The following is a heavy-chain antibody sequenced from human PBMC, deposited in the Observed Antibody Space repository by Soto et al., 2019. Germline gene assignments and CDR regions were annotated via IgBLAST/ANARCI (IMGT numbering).Heavy chain of an antibody. J-gene: IGHJ4*02. CDR1: GFTFSNAW. CDR2: IKSKTEGGTI. V-gene: IGHV3-15*07. CDR3: TTDKEGEY. Sequence: EVQLVESGGGLIEPGGSLRLSCAASGFTFSNAWMNWVRQAPGKGLEWVGRIKSKTEGGTIDYAAPVKGRFTISRDDKKNTMYLKTNSLKTDNTAVYYCTTDKEGEYWGQGTLLTASS.